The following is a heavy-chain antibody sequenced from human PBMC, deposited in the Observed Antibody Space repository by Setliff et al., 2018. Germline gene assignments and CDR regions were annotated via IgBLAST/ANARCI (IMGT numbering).Heavy chain of an antibody. D-gene: IGHD5-12*01. V-gene: IGHV4-39*01. Sequence: LSLTCTVSGVSISDNNYYWCWIRQSPGKELEWSGGISHSANKYYTTSFRTGVTISVDMSKNQFFLNLDSVTAADTALYYCARGSRVGYSGYDCAIDYWGQGMLVTVSS. CDR2: ISHSANK. J-gene: IGHJ4*02. CDR1: GVSISDNNYY. CDR3: ARGSRVGYSGYDCAIDY.